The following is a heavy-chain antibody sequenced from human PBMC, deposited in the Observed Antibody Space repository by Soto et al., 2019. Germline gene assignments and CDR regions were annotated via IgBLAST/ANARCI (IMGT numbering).Heavy chain of an antibody. Sequence: QVQLVQSGAEVKQPGASVKFSCKASGYTFTNYGFTWVRQAPGQGLEWLGRISTYNGNTKYAQKVQGRLTMTTDTSTSTANMELTSLRSDDTVLYYCARTTVTASYYYMGVCGKGSTVTVSS. CDR3: ARTTVTASYYYMGV. V-gene: IGHV1-18*01. J-gene: IGHJ6*03. CDR1: GYTFTNYG. CDR2: ISTYNGNT. D-gene: IGHD4-17*01.